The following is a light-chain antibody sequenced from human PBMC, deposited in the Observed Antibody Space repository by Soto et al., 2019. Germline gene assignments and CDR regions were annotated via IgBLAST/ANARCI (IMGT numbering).Light chain of an antibody. CDR2: GAS. V-gene: IGKV3-15*01. Sequence: EIVMTQSPATLSVSPGERATLSCRASQSVTINLAWYQQKPGQAPRLLIYGASTRATGLPARFSGSGSGTEFTLTISSLQSEDFAVYYCQQYNNWPRTFGQGTKVEIK. CDR3: QQYNNWPRT. CDR1: QSVTIN. J-gene: IGKJ1*01.